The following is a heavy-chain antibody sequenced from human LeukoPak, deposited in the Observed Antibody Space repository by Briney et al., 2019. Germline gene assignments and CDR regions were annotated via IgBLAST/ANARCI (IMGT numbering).Heavy chain of an antibody. J-gene: IGHJ4*02. CDR1: GFTFSSYA. D-gene: IGHD3-16*01. Sequence: GGSLRLSCAASGFTFSSYAMSWVRQAPGKGLEWVSGISSSGSFTYYADSVKGRFTISRDNAKSSLSLQMNSLRAEDTAVYYCVRANYGFDYWGQGTLVTVSS. CDR2: ISSSGSFT. CDR3: VRANYGFDY. V-gene: IGHV3-21*04.